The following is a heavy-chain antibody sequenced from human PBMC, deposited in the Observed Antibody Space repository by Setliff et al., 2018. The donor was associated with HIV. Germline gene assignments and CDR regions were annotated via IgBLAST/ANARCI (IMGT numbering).Heavy chain of an antibody. CDR1: SDSIRFYY. J-gene: IGHJ4*02. D-gene: IGHD6-19*01. V-gene: IGHV4-59*08. CDR3: ARLSKSIAVAGLDY. CDR2: VYYTGST. Sequence: SETLSLTCTVSSDSIRFYYWTWIRQPPGKGLEWIGNVYYTGSTYYNPSLKSRVTISVDTSKNQFSLKLSSVTAADTAVYYCARLSKSIAVAGLDYWGQGTLVTVSS.